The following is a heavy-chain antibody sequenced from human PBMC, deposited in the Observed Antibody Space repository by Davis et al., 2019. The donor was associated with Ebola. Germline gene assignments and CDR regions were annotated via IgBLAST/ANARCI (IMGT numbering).Heavy chain of an antibody. J-gene: IGHJ6*02. CDR3: ARHLLGTNYYYYGMDV. CDR1: GYSFTSYW. Sequence: GGSLRLSCKGSGYSFTSYWIGWVRQMPGKGLEWMGIIYPGDSDTRYSPSFQGQVTISADKSISTAYLQWSSLKASDTAMYYCARHLLGTNYYYYGMDVWGQGTTVTVSS. D-gene: IGHD1-14*01. CDR2: IYPGDSDT. V-gene: IGHV5-51*01.